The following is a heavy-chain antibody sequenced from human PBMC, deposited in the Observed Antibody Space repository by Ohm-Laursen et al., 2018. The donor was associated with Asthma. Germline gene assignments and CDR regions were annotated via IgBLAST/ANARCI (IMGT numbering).Heavy chain of an antibody. D-gene: IGHD3-3*01. CDR2: IRRPAYGGTT. CDR3: ARVDFGVVTADF. V-gene: IGHV3-49*03. CDR1: GFPFGDYA. J-gene: IGHJ4*02. Sequence: RSLRLSCSASGFPFGDYAFSWFRQAPGKGLEWLGFIRRPAYGGTTEYAASVRGRFTISRDDTESIAYLQMNSLQTGDTGVYYCARVDFGVVTADFWGQGALITVSS.